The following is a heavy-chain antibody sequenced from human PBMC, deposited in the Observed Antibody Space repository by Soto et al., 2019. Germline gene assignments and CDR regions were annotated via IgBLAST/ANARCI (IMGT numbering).Heavy chain of an antibody. V-gene: IGHV1-69*13. CDR3: ARVYEYSSSWDYYYYGMDV. D-gene: IGHD6-13*01. CDR2: IIPIFGTA. J-gene: IGHJ6*02. Sequence: ASVKVSCKASGGTFSSYAISWVRQAPGQGLEWMGGIIPIFGTANYAQKFQGRVTITADESTSTAYMELSSLRSEDTAVYYCARVYEYSSSWDYYYYGMDVWGQGTTVTVSS. CDR1: GGTFSSYA.